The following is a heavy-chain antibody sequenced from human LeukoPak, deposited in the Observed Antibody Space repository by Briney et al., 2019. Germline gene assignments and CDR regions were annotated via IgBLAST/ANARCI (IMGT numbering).Heavy chain of an antibody. Sequence: SETLSLTCTVSGGSISICYWSWIPHSPGKALEWIGYIYYSGSTNYNPSLKSRVTISVDTSKNQFSLKLSSVTAADTAVYYCARGGEFGELSFGFDYWGQGTLVTVSS. CDR3: ARGGEFGELSFGFDY. V-gene: IGHV4-59*01. CDR2: IYYSGST. J-gene: IGHJ4*02. CDR1: GGSISICY. D-gene: IGHD3-10*01.